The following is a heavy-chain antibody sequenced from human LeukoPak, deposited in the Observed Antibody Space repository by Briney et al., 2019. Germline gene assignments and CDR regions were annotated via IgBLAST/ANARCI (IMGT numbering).Heavy chain of an antibody. CDR2: ISSSGSSI. CDR1: GFTFSTYW. D-gene: IGHD6-13*01. Sequence: GGSLRLSCAASGFTFSTYWMSWVRQAPGKGLEWVSFISSSGSSIYYADSVKGRFTLSRDNAKNSLFLQMNSLRAEDTAVYYCARIRSWYFDYWGQGTLVTVSS. V-gene: IGHV3-11*01. CDR3: ARIRSWYFDY. J-gene: IGHJ4*02.